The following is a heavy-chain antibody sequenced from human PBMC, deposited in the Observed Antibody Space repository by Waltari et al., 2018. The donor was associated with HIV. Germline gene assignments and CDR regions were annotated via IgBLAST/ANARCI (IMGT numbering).Heavy chain of an antibody. D-gene: IGHD6-19*01. Sequence: QVHLMQSGAEVKKPGDSVKVSCKASGYTLTDYNLHWLRQATGQGLEWRACINPSGGGTKHAKNFRGRLTVPRHPFINTAYMEFSSLRSDDTAMYYCARVRGEQWRVPECYYSAMALWGKGTTVTVSS. CDR2: INPSGGGT. V-gene: IGHV1-2*02. CDR3: ARVRGEQWRVPECYYSAMAL. CDR1: GYTLTDYN. J-gene: IGHJ6*04.